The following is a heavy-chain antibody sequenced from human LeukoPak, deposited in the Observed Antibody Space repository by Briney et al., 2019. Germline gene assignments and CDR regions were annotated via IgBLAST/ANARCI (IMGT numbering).Heavy chain of an antibody. J-gene: IGHJ5*02. V-gene: IGHV4-61*02. CDR2: IFTSGRT. CDR3: ARGLTYYYGSGSNNWFDP. CDR1: GGSISSGSYY. D-gene: IGHD3-10*01. Sequence: SETLSLTCTVSGGSISSGSYYWSWIRQPAGKGLELIGRIFTSGRTNYNPSLKSRVTISLDTSKNQFSLKLSSVTAAGTAVYYCARGLTYYYGSGSNNWFDPWGQGTLVTVSS.